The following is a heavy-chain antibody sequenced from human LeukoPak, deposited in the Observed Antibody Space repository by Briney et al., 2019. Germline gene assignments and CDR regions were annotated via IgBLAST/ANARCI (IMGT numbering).Heavy chain of an antibody. CDR2: ITSSGDGT. CDR1: GFTFTSYA. D-gene: IGHD2-8*02. Sequence: GGSLRLSCEASGFTFTSYAMHWVRQAPGKGLEWVSSITSSGDGTFYTDSLSGRFTISRDNAKKAVFLQMKSLRRGDSALYFCAKGTDTTGRHNFDIWGQGTLVTDSS. J-gene: IGHJ4*02. V-gene: IGHV3-23*01. CDR3: AKGTDTTGRHNFDI.